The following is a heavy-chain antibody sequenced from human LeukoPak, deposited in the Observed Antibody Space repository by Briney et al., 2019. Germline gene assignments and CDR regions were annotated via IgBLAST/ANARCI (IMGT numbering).Heavy chain of an antibody. CDR3: ASSSSWYDKNFDY. CDR1: GYTLTSYA. CDR2: INTNTGNP. J-gene: IGHJ4*02. Sequence: ASVKVSCKASGYTLTSYAMNWVRQAPGQGLEWMGWINTNTGNPTYAQGFTGRFVFSLGTSVSTAYLQISSLKAEDTAVYYCASSSSWYDKNFDYWGQGTLVTVSS. D-gene: IGHD6-13*01. V-gene: IGHV7-4-1*02.